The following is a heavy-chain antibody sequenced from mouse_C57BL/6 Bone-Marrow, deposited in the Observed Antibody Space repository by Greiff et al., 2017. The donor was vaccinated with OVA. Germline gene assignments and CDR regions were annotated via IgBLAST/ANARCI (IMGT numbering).Heavy chain of an antibody. CDR1: GYTFTSYW. Sequence: QVQLQQPGAELVRPGTSVKLSCKASGYTFTSYWMHWVKQRPGQGLEWIGVIDPSDSYTNYNQKFKGKATLTVDTSSSTAYMQLSSLTSEDSAVYYCARWYDWYGAMNYWGQGTSVTVSS. J-gene: IGHJ4*01. CDR2: IDPSDSYT. D-gene: IGHD2-14*01. CDR3: ARWYDWYGAMNY. V-gene: IGHV1-59*01.